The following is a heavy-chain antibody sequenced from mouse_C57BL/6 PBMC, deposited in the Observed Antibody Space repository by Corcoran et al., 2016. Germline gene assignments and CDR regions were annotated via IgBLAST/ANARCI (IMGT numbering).Heavy chain of an antibody. CDR1: GYTFTDYY. J-gene: IGHJ4*01. D-gene: IGHD2-4*01. V-gene: IGHV1-26*01. CDR2: INPNNGGT. Sequence: EVQLQQSGPELVKPGASVKISCKASGYTFTDYYMNWVKQSHGKSLEWIGDINPNNGGTSYNQKFKGKATLTVDKSSSTAYMELRSLTSEDSAVYYCATYDYPYYAMDYWGQGTSVTVSS. CDR3: ATYDYPYYAMDY.